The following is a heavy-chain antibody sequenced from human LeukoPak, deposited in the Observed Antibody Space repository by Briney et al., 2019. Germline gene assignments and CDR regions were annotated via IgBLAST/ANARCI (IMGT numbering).Heavy chain of an antibody. J-gene: IGHJ5*02. Sequence: GGSLRLSCAASGYTFTNNWMTWFRQAPGKGLEWVANVNEDGSEQNYLDSVKGRFTIYRDNAKNSVYLQKNNLRVEETAVYYCARGRGWIDPWGQGTLVTVSS. V-gene: IGHV3-7*01. D-gene: IGHD5-24*01. CDR1: GYTFTNNW. CDR2: VNEDGSEQ. CDR3: ARGRGWIDP.